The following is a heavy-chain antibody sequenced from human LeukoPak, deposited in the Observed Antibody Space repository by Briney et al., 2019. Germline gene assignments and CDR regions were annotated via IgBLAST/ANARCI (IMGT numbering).Heavy chain of an antibody. CDR1: GFTFSSNG. D-gene: IGHD6-13*01. J-gene: IGHJ4*02. CDR2: IRNDGSNK. CDR3: TTEGYSSSWYGIDY. V-gene: IGHV3-30*02. Sequence: GGSLRLSCVASGFTFSSNGMHWVRQAPGKGLEWVAFIRNDGSNKYYVDSVKGRFTIYRDNSKNTLYLQMNSLKTEDTAVYYCTTEGYSSSWYGIDYWGQGTLVTVSS.